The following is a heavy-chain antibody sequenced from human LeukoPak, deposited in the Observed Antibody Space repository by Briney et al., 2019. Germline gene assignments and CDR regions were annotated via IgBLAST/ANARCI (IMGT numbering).Heavy chain of an antibody. J-gene: IGHJ4*02. CDR2: TSRRGPT. Sequence: GGSLRLSCAASGFSLSAYDMQWVRQAPGKGLEWVSGTSRRGPTYYTDSVKGRFTISRDNSKKTLYLQMNSLRAEDTALYFCAKESSGAAAGTFDYWGQGTLVTVSS. CDR3: AKESSGAAAGTFDY. CDR1: GFSLSAYD. D-gene: IGHD6-13*01. V-gene: IGHV3-23*01.